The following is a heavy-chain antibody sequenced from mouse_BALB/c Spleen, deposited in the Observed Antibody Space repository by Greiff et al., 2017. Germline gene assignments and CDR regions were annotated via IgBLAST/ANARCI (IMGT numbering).Heavy chain of an antibody. V-gene: IGHV1-80*01. J-gene: IGHJ4*01. Sequence: QVHVKQSGAELVRPGSSVKISCKASGYAFSSYWMNWVKQRPGQGLEWIGQIYPGDGDTNYNGKFKGKATLTADKSSSTAYMQLSSLTSEDSAVYFCATSAYQVPYYAMDYWGQGTSVTVSS. CDR3: ATSAYQVPYYAMDY. D-gene: IGHD6-5*01. CDR2: IYPGDGDT. CDR1: GYAFSSYW.